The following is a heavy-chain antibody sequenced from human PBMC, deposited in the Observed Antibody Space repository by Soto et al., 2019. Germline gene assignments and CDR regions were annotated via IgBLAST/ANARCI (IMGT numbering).Heavy chain of an antibody. CDR3: ARDLIWSGFPQFEP. V-gene: IGHV3-23*01. J-gene: IGHJ5*02. CDR1: GFTFENTA. CDR2: ISGDGSGT. Sequence: EVQLLQSGGALVPPGGSLRLSCAASGFTFENTAMSWVRQAPGKGLEWVSAISGDGSGTYYAESVKGRFTISRDNSNNTLFLQMKSLGAEDTAVYYCARDLIWSGFPQFEPWGHGTLVSVST. D-gene: IGHD3-3*01.